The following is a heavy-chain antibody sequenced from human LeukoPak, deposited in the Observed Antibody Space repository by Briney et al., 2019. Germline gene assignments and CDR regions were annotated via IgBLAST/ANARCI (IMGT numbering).Heavy chain of an antibody. CDR3: ARDRQYTFGYPTYDC. V-gene: IGHV1-2*02. D-gene: IGHD2-2*03. J-gene: IGHJ4*02. Sequence: ASVKVSCKASGYSISNYHLHWMRQAPGQGLEWMGDINPRNGTTKNAQQIQGMVTMTRDTSISTVYMDLSGLTPDDTAVYYCARDRQYTFGYPTYDCWGEGTLVTVSS. CDR1: GYSISNYH. CDR2: INPRNGTT.